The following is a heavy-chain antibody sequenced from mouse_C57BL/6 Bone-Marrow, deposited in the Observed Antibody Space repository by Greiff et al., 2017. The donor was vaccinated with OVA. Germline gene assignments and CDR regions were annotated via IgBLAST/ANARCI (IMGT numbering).Heavy chain of an antibody. D-gene: IGHD2-1*01. CDR3: AREDGNYAWFAY. CDR1: GFTFSDYG. V-gene: IGHV5-17*01. J-gene: IGHJ3*01. Sequence: EVKLQESGGGLVKPGGSLKLSCAASGFTFSDYGMHWVRQAPEKGLEWVAYISSGSSTIYYADTVKGRFTLSRDNAKNTLFLQMTSLRSEDTAMYYCAREDGNYAWFAYWGQGTLVTVSA. CDR2: ISSGSSTI.